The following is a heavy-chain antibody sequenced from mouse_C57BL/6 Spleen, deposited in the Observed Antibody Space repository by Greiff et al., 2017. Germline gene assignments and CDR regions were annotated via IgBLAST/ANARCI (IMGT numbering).Heavy chain of an antibody. CDR1: GYTFTDYY. V-gene: IGHV1-26*01. CDR3: ARSGYYGNYGWFAY. J-gene: IGHJ3*01. D-gene: IGHD2-1*01. CDR2: INPNTGGT. Sequence: EVKLMESGPELVKPGASVKISCKASGYTFTDYYMNWVKQSHGTSLEWIGDINPNTGGTSYNQKFKGKATLTVDKSSSTAYMELRSLTSEDSAVYYCARSGYYGNYGWFAYWGQGTRVTVSA.